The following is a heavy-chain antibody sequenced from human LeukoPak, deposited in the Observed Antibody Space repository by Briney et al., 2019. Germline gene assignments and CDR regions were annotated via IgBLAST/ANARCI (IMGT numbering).Heavy chain of an antibody. D-gene: IGHD2-21*02. CDR1: GFTFSSYA. J-gene: IGHJ4*02. CDR2: ISYDGSNK. CDR3: AREVVVTAI. V-gene: IGHV3-30-3*01. Sequence: PGGSLRLSCAASGFTFSSYAMHRVRQAPGKGLEWVAVISYDGSNKYYADSVKGRFTISRDNSKNTLYLQMNSLRAEDTAVYYCAREVVVTAIWGQGTLVTVSS.